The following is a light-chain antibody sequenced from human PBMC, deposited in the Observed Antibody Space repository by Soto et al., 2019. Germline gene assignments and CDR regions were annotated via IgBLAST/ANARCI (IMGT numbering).Light chain of an antibody. V-gene: IGKV3-20*01. CDR1: QSVDSAY. CDR2: GAS. Sequence: EIVLTQSPATLSLSPGERATLSCRASQSVDSAYLAWYHQRPGQAPRLLIYGASNRATGIPDRFGGSGSGADFNLTISRLEPEDSAVYYCQQYGNSPLYSFGQGTKLVIK. J-gene: IGKJ2*01. CDR3: QQYGNSPLYS.